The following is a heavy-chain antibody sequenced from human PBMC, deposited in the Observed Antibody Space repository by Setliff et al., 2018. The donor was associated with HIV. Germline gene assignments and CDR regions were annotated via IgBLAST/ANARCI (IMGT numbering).Heavy chain of an antibody. CDR3: ARRGRDGVLIVFATGFDP. Sequence: PSENLSLTCSVSGGSISSRTNYWGWIRQPPGKGLEWIGDIFYTGNTYYNPSLKSRVAISVDTSENQFCLKLNYVTAADTAVYYCARRGRDGVLIVFATGFDPWGQGTLVTVSS. V-gene: IGHV4-39*01. CDR2: IFYTGNT. J-gene: IGHJ5*02. D-gene: IGHD2-8*01. CDR1: GGSISSRTNY.